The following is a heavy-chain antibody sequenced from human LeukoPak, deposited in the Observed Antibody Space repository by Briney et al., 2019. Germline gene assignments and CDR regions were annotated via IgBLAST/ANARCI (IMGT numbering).Heavy chain of an antibody. CDR2: IYPGDSHT. J-gene: IGHJ4*02. V-gene: IGHV5-51*01. D-gene: IGHD3-16*01. CDR1: GYSFTNYW. Sequence: GESLKISCKGSGYSFTNYWIAWVRQMPGKGLEWMGIIYPGDSHTRYSPSFQGQVTISADKSINTAYLQWRSLEASDTAMYYCGRRTNSYNYLVDYWGQGTLVTASS. CDR3: GRRTNSYNYLVDY.